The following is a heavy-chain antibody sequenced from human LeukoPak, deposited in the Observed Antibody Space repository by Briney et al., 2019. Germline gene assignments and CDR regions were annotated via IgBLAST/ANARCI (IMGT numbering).Heavy chain of an antibody. CDR1: RYTFIDYY. J-gene: IGHJ5*02. V-gene: IGHV1-2*02. CDR2: INPNSGGT. D-gene: IGHD2-2*01. Sequence: ASVKVSCKASRYTFIDYYIHWVRQAPGQGLEWMGWINPNSGGTSYAQKFQSRVTMTTDTSTSTAYMELRSLRSDDTALYYCARGRHCSGNSCDAGGWHDPWGQGTLVTVSS. CDR3: ARGRHCSGNSCDAGGWHDP.